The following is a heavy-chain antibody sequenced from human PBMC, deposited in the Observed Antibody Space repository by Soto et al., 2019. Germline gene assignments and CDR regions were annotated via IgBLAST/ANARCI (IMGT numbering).Heavy chain of an antibody. CDR2: IYYSGST. Sequence: QLQLQESGPGLVKPSETLSLTCTVSGGSISSSSYYWGWIRQPPGKGLEWIGSIYYSGSTYYNPSLKSRVTLSVDTSKNEFSLKLSSVTAADTAVYYCARTCRKVAAAGTYNWFDPWGQGTLVTVSS. J-gene: IGHJ5*02. CDR1: GGSISSSSYY. V-gene: IGHV4-39*01. D-gene: IGHD6-13*01. CDR3: ARTCRKVAAAGTYNWFDP.